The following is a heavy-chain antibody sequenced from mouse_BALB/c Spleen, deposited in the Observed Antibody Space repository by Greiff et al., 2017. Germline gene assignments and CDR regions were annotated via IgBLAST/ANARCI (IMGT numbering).Heavy chain of an antibody. D-gene: IGHD1-2*01. CDR3: ARYYYGYGFAY. J-gene: IGHJ3*01. CDR1: GFTFSDYY. Sequence: EVQVVESGGGLVKPGGSLKLSCAASGFTFSDYYMYWVRQTPEKRLEWVATISDGGSYTYYPDSVKGRFTISRDNAKNNLYLQMSSLKSEDTAMYYCARYYYGYGFAYWGQGTLVTVSA. V-gene: IGHV5-4*02. CDR2: ISDGGSYT.